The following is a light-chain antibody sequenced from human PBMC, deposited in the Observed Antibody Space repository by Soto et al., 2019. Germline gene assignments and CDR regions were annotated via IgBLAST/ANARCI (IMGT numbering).Light chain of an antibody. V-gene: IGLV1-44*01. CDR3: AAWDDRLRGV. CDR2: NNN. J-gene: IGLJ2*01. CDR1: SSNIGSNI. Sequence: QPVLTQPPSASGTPGQRVSISCSGSSSNIGSNIVNWYQQLPGTAPKLLIYNNNQRPSGVPDRFSGSKSGTSASLAISGLQSEDEADYYCAAWDDRLRGVFGGGTKVTVL.